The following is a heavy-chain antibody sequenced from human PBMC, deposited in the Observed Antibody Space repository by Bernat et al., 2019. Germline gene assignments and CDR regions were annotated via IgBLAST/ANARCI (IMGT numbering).Heavy chain of an antibody. D-gene: IGHD3-9*01. CDR2: IGAYNGNT. J-gene: IGHJ4*02. CDR1: GYTFTTYG. V-gene: IGHV1-18*04. CDR3: ARGGKGNILTGYHYFDY. Sequence: QVQLVQSGAEVKKPGASVKVSCKASGYTFTTYGISWVRQAPGQGLEWMGWIGAYNGNTNYAQKLQGRVTMTTDTSTTTAYMELRSLRSDDTAVYYCARGGKGNILTGYHYFDYWGQGTLVTVSS.